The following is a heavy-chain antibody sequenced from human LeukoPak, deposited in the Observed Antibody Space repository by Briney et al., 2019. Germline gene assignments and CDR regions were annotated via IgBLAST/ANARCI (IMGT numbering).Heavy chain of an antibody. V-gene: IGHV3-23*01. J-gene: IGHJ4*02. CDR1: GFTFSSYA. CDR2: ISGSGGST. D-gene: IGHD5-18*01. CDR3: AKVSSYGLTIDY. Sequence: GGSLRLSCAASGFTFSSYAMSWVRQAPGKGLEWVSAISGSGGSTYYADSVKGRFTISRDNSKNTLYLQMNSLRAEDTAVHYCAKVSSYGLTIDYWGQGTLVTVSS.